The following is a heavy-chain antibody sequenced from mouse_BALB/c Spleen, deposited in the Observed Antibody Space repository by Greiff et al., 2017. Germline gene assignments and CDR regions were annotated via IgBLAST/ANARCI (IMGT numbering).Heavy chain of an antibody. CDR1: GFTFSSYA. Sequence: EVQGVESGGGLVKPGGSLKLSCAASGFTFSSYAMSWVRQTPEKRLEWVASISSGGSTYYPDSVKGRFTISRDNARNILYLQMSSLRSEDTAMYYCARGPAYYAMDYWGQGTSVTVSS. CDR2: ISSGGST. J-gene: IGHJ4*01. V-gene: IGHV5-6-5*01. CDR3: ARGPAYYAMDY.